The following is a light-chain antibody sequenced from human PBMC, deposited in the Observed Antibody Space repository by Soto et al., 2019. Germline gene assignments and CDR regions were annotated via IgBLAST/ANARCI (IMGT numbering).Light chain of an antibody. CDR3: QQYDTWPLT. CDR1: QSVGSN. V-gene: IGKV3-15*01. CDR2: DAS. J-gene: IGKJ4*01. Sequence: IVLTQSPGTLSLSPWERGALSCRARQSVGSNLAWYQQTPGQAPRVVIYDASTRATVIPARFSGSGSGTEFTLTISSLQSEDFAVYYCQQYDTWPLTFGGGTKVDIK.